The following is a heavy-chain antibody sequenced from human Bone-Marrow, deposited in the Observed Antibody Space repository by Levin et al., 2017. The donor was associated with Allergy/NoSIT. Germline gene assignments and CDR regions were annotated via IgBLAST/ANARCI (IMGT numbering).Heavy chain of an antibody. CDR3: ARVNSGTYYLLSS. Sequence: KPGESLKISCKASGYTFTTNWIAWVRQMPGKGLEWMGIVYPRDSTTRYNPSFQDQVTISADKSISTAYLEWGGLKASDTAMYYCARVNSGTYYLLSSWGQGTLVTVSS. CDR2: VYPRDSTT. V-gene: IGHV5-51*01. J-gene: IGHJ5*02. CDR1: GYTFTTNW. D-gene: IGHD1-26*01.